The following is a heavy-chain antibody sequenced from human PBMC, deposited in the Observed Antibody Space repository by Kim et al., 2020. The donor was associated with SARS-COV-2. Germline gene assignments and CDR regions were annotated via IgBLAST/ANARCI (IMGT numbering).Heavy chain of an antibody. D-gene: IGHD6-19*01. CDR2: T. V-gene: IGHV3-23*01. CDR3: AREGSAWSFHY. J-gene: IGHJ4*02. Sequence: TYDAESGRGRFTSARDNSKKILYLQMSSVRAEATAVYYCAREGSAWSFHYWGQGTLVTVSS.